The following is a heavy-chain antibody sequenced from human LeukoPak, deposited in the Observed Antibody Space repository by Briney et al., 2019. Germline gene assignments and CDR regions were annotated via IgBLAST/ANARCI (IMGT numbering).Heavy chain of an antibody. CDR2: ISHDGTNK. D-gene: IGHD2-2*01. Sequence: GRSLRLSCAASGFAFSRYGMHWVRQAPGKGLEGVALISHDGTNKNHADSAKGRFTISRDNSNNTLYLQMNSLRPEDTAVYYCARGPGALDYWGQGTLVTVSS. CDR1: GFAFSRYG. V-gene: IGHV3-30*03. J-gene: IGHJ4*02. CDR3: ARGPGALDY.